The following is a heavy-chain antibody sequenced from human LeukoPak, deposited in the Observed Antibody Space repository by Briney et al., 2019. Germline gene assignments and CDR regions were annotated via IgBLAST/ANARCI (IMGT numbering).Heavy chain of an antibody. J-gene: IGHJ4*02. D-gene: IGHD3-10*01. CDR1: GFTVSNNY. Sequence: GGSLRLSCVPSGFTVSNNYMAWVRQAPGKGLEWVSVIHGGSTTYYADSVKGRFTISRDNAKNSLYLQMNSLRAEGTAVYYCARDLVAKSDGSGSPWGQGTLVTVSS. V-gene: IGHV3-53*01. CDR2: IHGGSTT. CDR3: ARDLVAKSDGSGSP.